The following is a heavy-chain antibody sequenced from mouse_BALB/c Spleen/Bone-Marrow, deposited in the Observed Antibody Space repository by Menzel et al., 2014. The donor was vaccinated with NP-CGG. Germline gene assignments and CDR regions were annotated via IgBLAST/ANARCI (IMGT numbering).Heavy chain of an antibody. CDR2: INPSSGYT. CDR1: GYTFTTYT. CDR3: AKRDIYYGYDGNAMDY. V-gene: IGHV1-4*01. D-gene: IGHD2-2*01. J-gene: IGHJ4*01. Sequence: QVQLKESGAELARPGASVKMSCKASGYTFTTYTMHWVKQRPGQGLEWIGYINPSSGYTNYNQKSKDKATLTADKSSSTAYIQLSSLTSEDSAVYFCAKRDIYYGYDGNAMDYWGQGTSVTVSS.